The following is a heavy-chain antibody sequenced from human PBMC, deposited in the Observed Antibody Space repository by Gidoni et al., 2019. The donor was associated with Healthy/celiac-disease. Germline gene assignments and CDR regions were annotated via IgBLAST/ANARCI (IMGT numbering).Heavy chain of an antibody. CDR1: RDSVSSNSAA. V-gene: IGHV6-1*01. Sequence: QVQLQQSGPGLVKPWQTLSLTCAISRDSVSSNSAAWNWIRQSPSRGLEVLGRTYYRSKWYKDYAVSVKIRTTITPDTSKNQFSLQLNSVTPEDTVVYYCARDREAAAGPLVYAFDIWGQGTMVTVSS. J-gene: IGHJ3*02. CDR3: ARDREAAAGPLVYAFDI. CDR2: TYYRSKWYK. D-gene: IGHD6-13*01.